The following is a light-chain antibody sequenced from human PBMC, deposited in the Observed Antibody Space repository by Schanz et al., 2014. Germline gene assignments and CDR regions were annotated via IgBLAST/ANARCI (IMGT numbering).Light chain of an antibody. CDR2: AAS. J-gene: IGKJ2*01. V-gene: IGKV1-39*01. CDR3: QQYNSVMYT. Sequence: DIQMTQSPSSLSASVGDRVTLTCRASQSITNDLNWYQQKPGKAPKLLIYAASSLQSGVPSRFSGSGSGTEFTLTISRLHPDDFATYYCQQYNSVMYTFGQGTKLEIK. CDR1: QSITND.